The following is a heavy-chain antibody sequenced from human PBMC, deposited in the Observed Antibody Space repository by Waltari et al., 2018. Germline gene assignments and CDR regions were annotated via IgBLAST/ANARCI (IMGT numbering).Heavy chain of an antibody. V-gene: IGHV4-38-2*02. CDR1: GYSISSGYY. CDR3: ARVISGTMVQGVIDY. Sequence: QVQLQESGPGLVKPSETLSLTCTVSGYSISSGYYWGWIRPPPGKGLEWIGSIYHSGSTYYNPSLKSRVTISVDTSKNQFSLKLSSVTAADTAVYYCARVISGTMVQGVIDYWGQGTLVTVSS. D-gene: IGHD3-10*01. CDR2: IYHSGST. J-gene: IGHJ4*02.